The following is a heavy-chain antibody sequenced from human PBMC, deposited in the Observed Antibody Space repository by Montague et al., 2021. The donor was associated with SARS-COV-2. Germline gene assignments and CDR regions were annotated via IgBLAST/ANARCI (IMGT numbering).Heavy chain of an antibody. CDR3: ARGSLGMGAFDV. J-gene: IGHJ3*01. V-gene: IGHV4-4*07. CDR2: IYTSGST. D-gene: IGHD1-14*01. CDR1: GGSISSYY. Sequence: SETLSLTCTVSGGSISSYYWSWIWQPAAKGLEWIGLIYTSGSTNYNPSLKSRVTMSLDTSKNQFSLKLRSVTAADTAVYYCARGSLGMGAFDVWGQGTMVTVSS.